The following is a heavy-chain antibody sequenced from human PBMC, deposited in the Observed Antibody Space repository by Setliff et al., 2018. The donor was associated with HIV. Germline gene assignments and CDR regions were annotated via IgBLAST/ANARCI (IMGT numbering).Heavy chain of an antibody. J-gene: IGHJ6*03. V-gene: IGHV4-61*02. CDR2: IYPRGST. D-gene: IGHD6-13*01. CDR1: GGSISSGSYY. Sequence: SETLSLTCTVSGGSISSGSYYWSWIRQPAGKGLEWIGRIYPRGSTNYNPSLKSRVTISVDTSKNQFSLKLRSVTAADTALYYCARGRYRSRWYASDHYYIDVWGKGTTVTVSS. CDR3: ARGRYRSRWYASDHYYIDV.